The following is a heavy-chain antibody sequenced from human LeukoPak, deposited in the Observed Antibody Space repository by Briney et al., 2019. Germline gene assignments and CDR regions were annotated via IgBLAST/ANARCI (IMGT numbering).Heavy chain of an antibody. CDR2: ISYDGSNK. CDR1: GFTFSSYA. Sequence: GGSLRLSCAASGFTFSSYAMHWVRQAPGKGLEWVAVISYDGSNKYYADSVKGRFTISRDNSKNTLYLQMNSLRAEDTAVYYCARVPLRTPNEYYYYGMDVWGQGTTVTVSS. D-gene: IGHD2-8*01. V-gene: IGHV3-30*04. J-gene: IGHJ6*02. CDR3: ARVPLRTPNEYYYYGMDV.